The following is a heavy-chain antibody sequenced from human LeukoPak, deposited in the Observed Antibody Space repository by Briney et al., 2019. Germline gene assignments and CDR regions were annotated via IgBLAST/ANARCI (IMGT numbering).Heavy chain of an antibody. CDR3: ARSHPPPGSSSSWAPGAFDI. D-gene: IGHD6-13*01. J-gene: IGHJ3*02. Sequence: GGCLRLSCAASGFTFSSYSMNWVRQAPGKGLEWVSSISSSSSYIYYADSVKGRFTISRDNAKNSLYLQMNSLRAEDTAVYYCARSHPPPGSSSSWAPGAFDIWGQGTMVTVSS. CDR2: ISSSSSYI. CDR1: GFTFSSYS. V-gene: IGHV3-21*01.